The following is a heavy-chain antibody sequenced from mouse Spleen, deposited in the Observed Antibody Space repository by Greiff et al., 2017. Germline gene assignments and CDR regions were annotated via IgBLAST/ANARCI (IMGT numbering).Heavy chain of an antibody. D-gene: IGHD1-1*01. CDR3: ARWKYYGSSSWFAY. J-gene: IGHJ3*01. CDR1: GYTFTDYY. CDR2: INPNNGGT. Sequence: EVQLQQSGPELVKPGASVKISCKASGYTFTDYYMNWVKQSHGKSLEWIGDINPNNGGTSYNQKFKGKATLTVDKSSSTAYMELRSLTSEDSAVYYCARWKYYGSSSWFAYWGQGTLVTVSA. V-gene: IGHV1-26*01.